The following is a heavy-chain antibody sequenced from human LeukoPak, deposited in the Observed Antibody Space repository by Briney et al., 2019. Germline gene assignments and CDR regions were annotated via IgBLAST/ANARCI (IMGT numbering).Heavy chain of an antibody. CDR2: IYYSGST. V-gene: IGHV4-59*01. CDR1: GGSFSGYY. CDR3: ARIFETYYYYGMDV. Sequence: KPSETLSLTCAVYGGSFSGYYWSWIRQPPGKGLEWIGYIYYSGSTNYNPSLKSRVTISVDTSKNQFSLKLSSVTAADTAVYYCARIFETYYYYGMDVWGQGTTVTVSS. J-gene: IGHJ6*02.